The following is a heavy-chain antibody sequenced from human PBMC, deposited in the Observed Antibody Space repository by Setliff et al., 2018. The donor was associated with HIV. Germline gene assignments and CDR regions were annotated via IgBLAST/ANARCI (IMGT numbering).Heavy chain of an antibody. Sequence: PSETLSLTCTVSGASVSSGGFYWSWIRQPAGKGLEWIGRIYTSGSTNYNPSLKSRVTISVDTSKNQFSLKLSSVTAADTAVYYCARDGYSSSWYVISGSFDYWGQGILVTVSS. CDR3: ARDGYSSSWYVISGSFDY. V-gene: IGHV4-61*02. CDR1: GASVSSGGFY. D-gene: IGHD6-13*01. J-gene: IGHJ4*02. CDR2: IYTSGST.